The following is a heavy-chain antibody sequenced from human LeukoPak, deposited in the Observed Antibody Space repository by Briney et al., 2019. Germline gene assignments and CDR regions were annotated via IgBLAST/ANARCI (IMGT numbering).Heavy chain of an antibody. CDR2: IYHSGST. D-gene: IGHD6-13*01. CDR1: GHSISSGYY. J-gene: IGHJ5*02. V-gene: IGHV4-38-2*02. CDR3: ANLYSSSWKWFDP. Sequence: ASETLSLTCSVSGHSISSGYYWGWIRQPPGKGLEWIGTIYHSGSTYYNSSLKSRVTVSVDTSKNQFSLKLSSVTAADTAVYYCANLYSSSWKWFDPWGQGTLVTVSS.